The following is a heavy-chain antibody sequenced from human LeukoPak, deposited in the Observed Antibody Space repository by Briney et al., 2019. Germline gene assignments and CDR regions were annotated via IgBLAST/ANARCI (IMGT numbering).Heavy chain of an antibody. CDR3: AADILTGYYAFDI. CDR1: GFTFTNSA. Sequence: SVKVSCKTSGFTFTNSAVQWVRQARGQRLEWIGWIVVGSGHTNYAQKFQERVTITRDMSTSTAYMELSSLTSEDTAVYYCAADILTGYYAFDIWGQGTMVTVSS. V-gene: IGHV1-58*01. J-gene: IGHJ3*02. CDR2: IVVGSGHT. D-gene: IGHD3-9*01.